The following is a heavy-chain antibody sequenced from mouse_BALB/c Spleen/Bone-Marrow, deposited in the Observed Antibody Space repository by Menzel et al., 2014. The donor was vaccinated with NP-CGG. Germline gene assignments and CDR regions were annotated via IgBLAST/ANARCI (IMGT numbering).Heavy chain of an antibody. CDR1: GFNIKDTY. D-gene: IGHD1-1*01. Sequence: VTLKVCGAELVKPGASVKLSCTASGFNIKDTYMHWVKQRPEQGLEWIGRIDPANGNTKYDPKFQGKATITADTSSNTAYLQLSSLTSEDTAVYYCARSYGSSPLDYWGQGTTLTVSS. CDR2: IDPANGNT. V-gene: IGHV14-3*02. CDR3: ARSYGSSPLDY. J-gene: IGHJ2*01.